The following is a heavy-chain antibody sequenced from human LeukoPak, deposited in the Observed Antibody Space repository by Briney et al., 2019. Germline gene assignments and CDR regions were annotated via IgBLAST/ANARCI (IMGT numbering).Heavy chain of an antibody. D-gene: IGHD3-10*01. CDR1: GDSIRNFY. J-gene: IGHJ4*02. V-gene: IGHV4-59*01. CDR2: IYQSGNT. Sequence: SETLSLTCTVSGDSIRNFYWNWIRQSPGKGLEWIGYIYQSGNTNYNPSLKSRLTMSIDTSKNQFSLNLNSVTAADTAVYYCARGNYGSGSYYVVDFDYWGQGTLVTVYS. CDR3: ARGNYGSGSYYVVDFDY.